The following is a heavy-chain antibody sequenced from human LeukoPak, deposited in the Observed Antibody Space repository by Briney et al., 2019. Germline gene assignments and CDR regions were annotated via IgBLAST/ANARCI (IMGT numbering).Heavy chain of an antibody. CDR1: GGSFSGYY. V-gene: IGHV4-34*01. CDR2: INHSEST. D-gene: IGHD2-2*01. CDR3: ATDRTSPRGGMDV. J-gene: IGHJ6*04. Sequence: PSETLSLTCAVYGGSFSGYYWSWIRQPPGKGLEWIGEINHSESTNYNPSLKSRVTISVDTSKNQFSLKLSSVTAADTAVYYCATDRTSPRGGMDVWGKGTTDTVSS.